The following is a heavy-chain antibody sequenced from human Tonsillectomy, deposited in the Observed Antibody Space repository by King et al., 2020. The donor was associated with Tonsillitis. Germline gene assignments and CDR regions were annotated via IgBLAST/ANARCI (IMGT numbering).Heavy chain of an antibody. CDR1: GYTFSDYY. CDR3: ARADHYYDSSGYYCTRGSWFDP. V-gene: IGHV1-2*02. Sequence: QLVQSGAEVRKPGASVKVSCKSSGYTFSDYYIQWVRQAPGQGLEWMGWINPKNGATKFAQKFQGRVTMTRDTSISTAYVELGRLGSDDTAVYYCARADHYYDSSGYYCTRGSWFDPWGQGALVTVSS. J-gene: IGHJ5*02. D-gene: IGHD3-22*01. CDR2: INPKNGAT.